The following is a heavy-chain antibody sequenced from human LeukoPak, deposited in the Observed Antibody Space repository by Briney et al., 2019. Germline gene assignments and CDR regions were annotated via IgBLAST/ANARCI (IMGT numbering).Heavy chain of an antibody. CDR3: ARGLAAAGTRGY. CDR2: ISSSSSYI. D-gene: IGHD6-13*01. Sequence: GGSLRLSCAASGFTFSSYSMNWVRQAPGKGLEWVSSISSSSSYIYYADSVKGRFTISRDNAKNSLYLQMNSLRAEDTAVYYCARGLAAAGTRGYWGQGTLVTVSS. V-gene: IGHV3-21*01. CDR1: GFTFSSYS. J-gene: IGHJ4*02.